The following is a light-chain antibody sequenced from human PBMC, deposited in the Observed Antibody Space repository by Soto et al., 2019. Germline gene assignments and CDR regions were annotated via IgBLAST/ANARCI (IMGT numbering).Light chain of an antibody. V-gene: IGLV2-11*01. CDR1: SSDVGVYNY. Sequence: QSVLTQPRSVSGSPGQSVTISCTGTSSDVGVYNYVSWYQQYPGKAPKIMIYDVSKRPSGVPDRFSGSKSDNTASLTISGLQAEDEADYYCCSYAGSYNFVFGMGTKVTVL. J-gene: IGLJ1*01. CDR2: DVS. CDR3: CSYAGSYNFV.